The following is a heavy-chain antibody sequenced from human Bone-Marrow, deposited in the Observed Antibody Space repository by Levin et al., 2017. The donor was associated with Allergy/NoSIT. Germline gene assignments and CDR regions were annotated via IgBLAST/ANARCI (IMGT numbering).Heavy chain of an antibody. D-gene: IGHD1-26*01. V-gene: IGHV1-2*02. CDR1: GYTFTDYY. CDR3: TRNLVGVDAFDF. Sequence: ASVKVSCEASGYTFTDYYIHWVRQAPEQGLEWMGRINCDGGGTKFSQKLEGRVTMTSDTSIRTVSMEIRSLRSDDTAVYYCTRNLVGVDAFDFWGEGTMVIVSA. J-gene: IGHJ3*01. CDR2: INCDGGGT.